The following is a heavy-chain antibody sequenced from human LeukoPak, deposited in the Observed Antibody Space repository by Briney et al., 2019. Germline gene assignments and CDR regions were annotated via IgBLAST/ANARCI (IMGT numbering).Heavy chain of an antibody. J-gene: IGHJ4*02. CDR3: ARGSYYDSSGYPDY. CDR1: GFTFSSYD. Sequence: GGSLRLSCAASGFTFSSYDMHWVRQATGKGLEWVSAIGTAGDTYYPGSVKGRFTISRENAKNSLYLQMNRLRAGDTAVYYCARGSYYDSSGYPDYWGQGTLVTVSS. V-gene: IGHV3-13*01. CDR2: IGTAGDT. D-gene: IGHD3-22*01.